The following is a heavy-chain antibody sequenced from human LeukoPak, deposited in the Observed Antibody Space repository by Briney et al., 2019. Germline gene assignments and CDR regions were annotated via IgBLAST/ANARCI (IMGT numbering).Heavy chain of an antibody. Sequence: SETLSLTCTVSGGSVSSGSYYWSWIRQPPGQGLEWISYISYSGSTNYNPSLKSRVTISLDTSKNHFSLKLSSVTAADTAMYYCARVRYYGFDPWGQGTLVTVSS. D-gene: IGHD3-10*01. CDR1: GGSVSSGSYY. CDR2: ISYSGST. CDR3: ARVRYYGFDP. V-gene: IGHV4-61*03. J-gene: IGHJ5*02.